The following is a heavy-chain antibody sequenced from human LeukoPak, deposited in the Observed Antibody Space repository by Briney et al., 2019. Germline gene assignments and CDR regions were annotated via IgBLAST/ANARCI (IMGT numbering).Heavy chain of an antibody. CDR2: INPCDYDT. V-gene: IGHV5-51*01. D-gene: IGHD2-2*01. CDR3: ASQPACTRTSWYVDYDGMDV. J-gene: IGHJ6*02. Sequence: GEALEISLKGSGYRFTSYWIGWVRQMPGKGLGWMVIINPCDYDTRYSPSFQGQVTISADKSISTAYLQCSSLKASDTDMYYCASQPACTRTSWYVDYDGMDVWGQGTTVIVSS. CDR1: GYRFTSYW.